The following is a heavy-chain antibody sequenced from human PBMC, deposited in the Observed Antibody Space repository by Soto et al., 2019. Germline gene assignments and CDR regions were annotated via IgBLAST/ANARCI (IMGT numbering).Heavy chain of an antibody. CDR1: GFSFSSFA. CDR2: ITNGGGDT. D-gene: IGHD1-1*01. CDR3: AKASGNNYPGSPLFDF. Sequence: SGGSLRLSCAASGFSFSSFAMSWVRQAPGEGLEWVSVITNGGGDTLHADSVQGRFSISRDNSKNTLYLQMNSLRVEDTAIYYCAKASGNNYPGSPLFDFWGQGTRVTVSS. J-gene: IGHJ4*02. V-gene: IGHV3-23*01.